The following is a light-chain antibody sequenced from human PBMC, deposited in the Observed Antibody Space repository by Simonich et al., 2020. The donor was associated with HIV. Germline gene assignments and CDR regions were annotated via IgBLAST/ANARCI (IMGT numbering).Light chain of an antibody. CDR3: FSYAGGYWV. Sequence: QSALTQPRSVSGSPGQSVTISCTGTSSDVGGSNYVSWYQQHPGKAPKFMIYDVIKRPSGVPDRFSCSTSGNTASLTISGLQAEDEADYYCFSYAGGYWVFGGGTKLTVL. J-gene: IGLJ3*02. CDR2: DVI. CDR1: SSDVGGSNY. V-gene: IGLV2-11*01.